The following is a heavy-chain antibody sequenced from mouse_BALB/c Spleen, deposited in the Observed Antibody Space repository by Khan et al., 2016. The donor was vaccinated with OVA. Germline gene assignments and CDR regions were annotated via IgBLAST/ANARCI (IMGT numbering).Heavy chain of an antibody. CDR2: INPSSGYT. Sequence: QVQLKQSGAELTRPGASVKMSCKASGYTFISYTIHWIKQRPGQGLEWIGYINPSSGYTNYNQKFKDKATLTADKSSTTAYMQLSSLSSDDSVVYYCARDGAYYRNDGWFADWGQGTLVTVSA. D-gene: IGHD2-14*01. CDR3: ARDGAYYRNDGWFAD. V-gene: IGHV1-4*01. J-gene: IGHJ3*01. CDR1: GYTFISYT.